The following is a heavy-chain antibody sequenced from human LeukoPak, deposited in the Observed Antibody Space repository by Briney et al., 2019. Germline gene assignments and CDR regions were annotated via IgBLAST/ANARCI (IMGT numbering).Heavy chain of an antibody. CDR3: ARPAAGLGRFDY. Sequence: GESLKISCRGSGYSFTAYWIAWVRQMPGEGLEWMATIYPGDSATTYSPSFQGQVTISADKSITTAYLQWSSLKASDTAMYYCARPAAGLGRFDYWGQGTLVTVSS. J-gene: IGHJ4*02. V-gene: IGHV5-51*01. CDR2: IYPGDSAT. D-gene: IGHD6-13*01. CDR1: GYSFTAYW.